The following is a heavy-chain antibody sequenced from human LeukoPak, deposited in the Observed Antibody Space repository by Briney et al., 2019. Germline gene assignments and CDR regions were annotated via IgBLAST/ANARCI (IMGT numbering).Heavy chain of an antibody. CDR2: ISGSGGST. D-gene: IGHD2-15*01. J-gene: IGHJ4*02. Sequence: GGSLRLSCAASGFTVSSNYMSWVRQAPGKGLEWVSAISGSGGSTYYADSVKGRFTTSRDNSKNTLYLQMNSLRAEDTAVYYCAKLYWVYCSGGSCYDDYFDYWGQGTLVTVSS. V-gene: IGHV3-23*01. CDR3: AKLYWVYCSGGSCYDDYFDY. CDR1: GFTVSSNY.